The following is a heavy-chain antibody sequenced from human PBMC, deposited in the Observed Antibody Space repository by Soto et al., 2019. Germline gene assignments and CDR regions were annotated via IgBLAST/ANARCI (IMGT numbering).Heavy chain of an antibody. D-gene: IGHD3-3*01. J-gene: IGHJ3*01. CDR1: GLAFSNYA. V-gene: IGHV3-30-3*01. CDR2: ISYDGSNK. Sequence: GGSLRLSCAASGLAFSNYAFHWVRQAPGKGLEWVAVISYDGSNKYYADSMRGRFTISRDNSRNTLYLQMNSLRAEDTALYYCAKDSGLPDFGIVMHAFDVWGQGTMVTVSS. CDR3: AKDSGLPDFGIVMHAFDV.